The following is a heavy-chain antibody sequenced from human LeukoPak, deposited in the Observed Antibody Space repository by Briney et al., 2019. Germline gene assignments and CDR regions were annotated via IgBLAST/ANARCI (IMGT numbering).Heavy chain of an antibody. CDR2: IYYSGST. D-gene: IGHD2-21*02. V-gene: IGHV4-59*08. CDR1: GGSISSYY. Sequence: PSETLSLTCTVSGGSISSYYWSWIRQPPGKGLEWIGYIYYSGSTNYNPSLKSRVTISVDTSKNQFSLKLSSVTAADTAVYYCATAQTYYYMDVWGKGTTVTVSS. J-gene: IGHJ6*03. CDR3: ATAQTYYYMDV.